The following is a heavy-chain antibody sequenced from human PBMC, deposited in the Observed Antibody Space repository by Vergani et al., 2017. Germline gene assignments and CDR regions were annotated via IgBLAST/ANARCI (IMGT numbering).Heavy chain of an antibody. CDR1: GGTFSSYT. D-gene: IGHD4-23*01. CDR2: INPNSGGT. J-gene: IGHJ4*02. CDR3: AREVIGTYYGGNPFDY. V-gene: IGHV1-2*02. Sequence: QVQLVQSGAEVKKPGSSVKVSCKASGGTFSSYTISWVRQAPGQGLEWMGWINPNSGGTNYAQKFQGRVTMTRDTSISTAYMELSRLRSDDTAEYYCAREVIGTYYGGNPFDYWGQGTLVTVSS.